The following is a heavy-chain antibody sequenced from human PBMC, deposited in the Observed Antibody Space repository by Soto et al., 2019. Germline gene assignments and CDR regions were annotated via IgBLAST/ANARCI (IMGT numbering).Heavy chain of an antibody. V-gene: IGHV1-2*06. CDR1: GYFFTSHY. J-gene: IGHJ4*02. D-gene: IGHD3-10*01. Sequence: QVQLVQSGAEVEKPGASVKVSCKTSGYFFTSHYIHWVRLAPGRGLEWMGRINPNNGDTNSPQKFQGRVTMSSDTSISPAYMEMSGLRSDDTALYYCAREVTYGGGSFSLGLWGQGTLVTVSS. CDR3: AREVTYGGGSFSLGL. CDR2: INPNNGDT.